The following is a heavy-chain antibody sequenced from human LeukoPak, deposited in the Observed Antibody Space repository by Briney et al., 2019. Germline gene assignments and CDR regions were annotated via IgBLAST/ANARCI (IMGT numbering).Heavy chain of an antibody. CDR3: AKVRLVYYFDY. CDR2: ISGSGGST. Sequence: GGSLRLSCAASGFTFSSYEMNWVRQAPGKGLEWVSAISGSGGSTYYADSVKGRFTISRDNSKNTLYLQMNSLRAEDTAVYYCAKVRLVYYFDYWGQGTLVTVSS. CDR1: GFTFSSYE. D-gene: IGHD2-8*02. V-gene: IGHV3-23*01. J-gene: IGHJ4*02.